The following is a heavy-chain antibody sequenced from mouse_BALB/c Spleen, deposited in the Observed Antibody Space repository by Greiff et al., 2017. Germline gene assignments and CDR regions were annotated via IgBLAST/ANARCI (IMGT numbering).Heavy chain of an antibody. V-gene: IGHV2-2*02. CDR2: IWSGGST. D-gene: IGHD2-3*01. CDR3: AREEGDGPFAY. Sequence: QVQLQESGPGLVQPSQSLSITCTVSGFSLTSYGVHWVRQSPGKGLEWLGVIWSGGSTDYNAAFISRLSISKDNSKSQVFFKMNSLQANDTAIYYCAREEGDGPFAYWGQGTLVTVSA. J-gene: IGHJ3*01. CDR1: GFSLTSYG.